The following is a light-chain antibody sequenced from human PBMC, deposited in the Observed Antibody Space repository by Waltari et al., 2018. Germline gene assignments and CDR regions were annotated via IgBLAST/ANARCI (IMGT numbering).Light chain of an antibody. CDR2: VNSDGSH. Sequence: QLVLTQSPSASASLGASVKLTCTLSSGHSSNIIAWLQQQPGRGPRYLMTVNSDGSHRKGADIPDRCSGSSSGAERYLTISSLQSEDEADYYCETGGHGTWVFGGGTKLTVL. CDR3: ETGGHGTWV. V-gene: IGLV4-69*01. CDR1: SGHSSNI. J-gene: IGLJ3*02.